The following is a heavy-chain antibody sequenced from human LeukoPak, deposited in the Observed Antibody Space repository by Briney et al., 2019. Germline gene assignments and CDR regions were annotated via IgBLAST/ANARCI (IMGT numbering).Heavy chain of an antibody. V-gene: IGHV1-18*01. CDR1: GYTFTSYG. J-gene: IGHJ4*02. CDR3: ASGDYYDSSGYYYN. D-gene: IGHD3-22*01. CDR2: ISAYNGNT. Sequence: ASVKVSCKASGYTFTSYGISWVRQAPGQGLEWMGWISAYNGNTNYAQKLQGRVTMTTDTSTSTAYMELRSPRSGDTAVYYCASGDYYDSSGYYYNWGQGTLVTVSS.